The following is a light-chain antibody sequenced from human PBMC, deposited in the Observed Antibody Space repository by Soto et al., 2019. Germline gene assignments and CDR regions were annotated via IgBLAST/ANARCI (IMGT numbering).Light chain of an antibody. J-gene: IGLJ1*01. CDR3: SSYTTSSNVV. CDR1: SSDVGAYNF. Sequence: QSVLTQPASVSGSPGQSITISCTGTSSDVGAYNFVSWHQQHPGKAPKLMIYNVYDRPSGISYRFSGSKSGNTASLTISGLQGEEEADYHCSSYTTSSNVVFGTGTKVTVL. V-gene: IGLV2-14*03. CDR2: NVY.